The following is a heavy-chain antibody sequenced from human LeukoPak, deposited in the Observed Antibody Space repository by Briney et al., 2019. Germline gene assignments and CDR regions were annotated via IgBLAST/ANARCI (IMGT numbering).Heavy chain of an antibody. V-gene: IGHV4-61*01. CDR1: GGSVSSGSYY. D-gene: IGHD6-6*01. CDR3: ARDSSNWFDP. CDR2: IYYSGST. J-gene: IGHJ5*02. Sequence: SETLSLTCTVSGGSVSSGSYYWSWIRQPPGKGLEWIGYIYYSGSTNYNPSLKSRVTISVDTSKNQFSLKLSSVTAADTAVYYCARDSSNWFDPWGQGTLVTASS.